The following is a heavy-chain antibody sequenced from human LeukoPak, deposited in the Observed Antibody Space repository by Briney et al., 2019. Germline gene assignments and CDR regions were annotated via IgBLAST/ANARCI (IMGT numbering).Heavy chain of an antibody. CDR1: GFTFSSYA. CDR2: ISGRGGST. V-gene: IGHV3-23*01. D-gene: IGHD3-9*01. J-gene: IGHJ4*02. Sequence: GGPLRLSCAASGFTFSSYAMSWVRQAPGKGLEWVSAISGRGGSTYYADSVKGRFTISRNNSKNTLYLQMNSLRAEDTAVYYCAKDYDILTPDDYWGQGTLVTVSS. CDR3: AKDYDILTPDDY.